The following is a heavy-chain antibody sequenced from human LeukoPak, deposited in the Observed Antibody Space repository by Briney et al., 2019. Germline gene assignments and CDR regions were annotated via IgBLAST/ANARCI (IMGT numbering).Heavy chain of an antibody. CDR2: ISSSSSYI. J-gene: IGHJ4*02. CDR3: ARDVGATTRGAFDY. Sequence: GGSLRLSCAASGFTFSSYSMNWVRQAPGKGLEWVSSISSSSSYIYYADSVKGRFTISRDNAKNSLYLQMNSLRAEGTAVYYCARDVGATTRGAFDYWGQGTLVTVSS. CDR1: GFTFSSYS. V-gene: IGHV3-21*01. D-gene: IGHD1-26*01.